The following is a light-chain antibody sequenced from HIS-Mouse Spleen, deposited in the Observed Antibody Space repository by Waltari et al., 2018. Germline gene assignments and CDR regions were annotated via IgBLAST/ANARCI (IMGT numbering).Light chain of an antibody. CDR2: MTN. J-gene: IGLJ3*02. CDR1: SSNIGSNT. V-gene: IGLV1-44*01. CDR3: AAWDDSLNGWV. Sequence: QSVLTQPPSASGTPGQRVTISCSGSSSNIGSNTVNWYQQLPGTAPKLLIYMTNQRPSWVPDRCSGSKSGTSASLAISGLQSEDEADYYCAAWDDSLNGWVFGGGTKLTVL.